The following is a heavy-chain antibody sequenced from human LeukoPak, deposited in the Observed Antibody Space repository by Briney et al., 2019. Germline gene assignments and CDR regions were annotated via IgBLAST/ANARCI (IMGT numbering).Heavy chain of an antibody. CDR3: ARARGGSSWPFDY. CDR1: GFTFSSYS. J-gene: IGHJ4*02. D-gene: IGHD6-13*01. CDR2: ISSSSSYI. Sequence: GGSLRLSGAASGFTFSSYSMNWVRQAPGKGLEWVSSISSSSSYIYYADSVKGRFTISRDNAKNSLYLQMNSLRAEDTAVYYCARARGGSSWPFDYWGQGTLVTVPS. V-gene: IGHV3-21*01.